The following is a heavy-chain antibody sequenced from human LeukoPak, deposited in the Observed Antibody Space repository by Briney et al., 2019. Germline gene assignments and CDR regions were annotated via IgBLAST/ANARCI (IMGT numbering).Heavy chain of an antibody. CDR2: IKQYGSEK. V-gene: IGHV3-7*01. Sequence: PGGSLRLSCAASGFTFSSYATHWVRQAPAKGLEWVANIKQYGSEKYYVDSVKGRFTISRDNAKNSLYLQMNSLRAEDTAVYYCAKSGASGSWYAVGDYWGQGTLVTVSS. CDR3: AKSGASGSWYAVGDY. J-gene: IGHJ4*02. CDR1: GFTFSSYA. D-gene: IGHD6-13*01.